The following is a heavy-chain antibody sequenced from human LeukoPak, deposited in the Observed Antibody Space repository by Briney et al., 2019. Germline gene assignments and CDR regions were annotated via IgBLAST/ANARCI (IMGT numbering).Heavy chain of an antibody. V-gene: IGHV3-11*01. D-gene: IGHD3-22*01. J-gene: IGHJ5*02. CDR1: GFSFANSY. Sequence: RPSRAAAGFSFANSYISWLRQPPKNGLRWVSYILTSGGTIHYEDSVKSRSTNSRGNAKNSLYLQMDSLRAEDRAVYFCARAPFDTKGYYQAPIRFDAWGQGTLVTVSS. CDR2: ILTSGGTI. CDR3: ARAPFDTKGYYQAPIRFDA.